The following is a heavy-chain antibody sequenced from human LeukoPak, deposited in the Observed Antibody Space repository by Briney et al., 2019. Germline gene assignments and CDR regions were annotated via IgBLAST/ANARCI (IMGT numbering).Heavy chain of an antibody. J-gene: IGHJ4*02. CDR1: GGSISSYY. CDR3: ARDSDFDY. V-gene: IGHV4-59*01. CDR2: IYYSGST. Sequence: SETLSLTCTVSGGSISSYYWSWIRQPPGKGLEWIGYIYYSGSTNYNPSLKSRVTISVDTSKNQFSPKLSSVTAADTAVYYCARDSDFDYWGQGTLVTVSS.